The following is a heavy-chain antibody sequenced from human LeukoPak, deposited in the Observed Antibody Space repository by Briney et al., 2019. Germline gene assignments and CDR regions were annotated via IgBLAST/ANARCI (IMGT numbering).Heavy chain of an antibody. CDR2: INPNSVGT. D-gene: IGHD2-2*02. J-gene: IGHJ4*02. CDR3: ARLTASDIVVVPAAIGY. Sequence: ASVKVSCKASGYTFTGYYMHWVRQAPGQGLGWMGRINPNSVGTNYAQKFQGRVNMTRETYISTAYMELSRLRSDDTAVYYCARLTASDIVVVPAAIGYWGQGTLVTVSS. V-gene: IGHV1-2*06. CDR1: GYTFTGYY.